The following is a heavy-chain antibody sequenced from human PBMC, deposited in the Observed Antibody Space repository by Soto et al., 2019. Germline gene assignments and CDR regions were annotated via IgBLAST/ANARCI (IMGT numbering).Heavy chain of an antibody. CDR1: GGSFSSDA. V-gene: IGHV1-69*01. J-gene: IGHJ4*02. CDR2: IIPTFGAA. D-gene: IGHD5-12*01. CDR3: ARGFSGYYSSLDY. Sequence: QVHLVQSGAEVKRPGSSVKVSCEASGGSFSSDAITWVRQVPGQGLEWMGGIIPTFGAANYGRQFQGRVTNSADESTRTVYMEVSSLRFDDTAVYYCARGFSGYYSSLDYWGQGTLVTVSS.